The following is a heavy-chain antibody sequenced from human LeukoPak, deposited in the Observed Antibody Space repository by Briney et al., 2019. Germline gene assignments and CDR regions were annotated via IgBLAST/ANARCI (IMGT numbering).Heavy chain of an antibody. D-gene: IGHD2-2*01. Sequence: SETLSLTCAVYGGSFSGYYWSWIRQPPGKGLEWIGCIYHSGSTYYNPSLKSRVTISVDTSKNQFSLKLSSVTAADTAVYYCARVIVVVPAAMWSGTHIRNWFDPWGQGTLVTVSS. J-gene: IGHJ5*02. CDR1: GGSFSGYY. V-gene: IGHV4-34*01. CDR2: IYHSGST. CDR3: ARVIVVVPAAMWSGTHIRNWFDP.